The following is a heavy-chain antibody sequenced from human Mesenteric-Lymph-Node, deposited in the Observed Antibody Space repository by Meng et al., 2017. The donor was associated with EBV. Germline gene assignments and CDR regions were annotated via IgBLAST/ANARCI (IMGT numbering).Heavy chain of an antibody. CDR2: MYSTGTT. CDR3: VRGAYEGSGSKFAD. CDR1: CAAISRRGLH. D-gene: IGHD3-10*01. J-gene: IGHJ4*02. V-gene: IGHV4-30-4*01. Sequence: PVHVNSPITPPLHCAVPCAAISRRGLHASRLRQPPGKRLEWIGYMYSTGTTYYNPSLASRFAMSRDSYKTQFSLRLTYVTSADTALSYCVRGAYEGSGSKFADWGQGTLVTVSS.